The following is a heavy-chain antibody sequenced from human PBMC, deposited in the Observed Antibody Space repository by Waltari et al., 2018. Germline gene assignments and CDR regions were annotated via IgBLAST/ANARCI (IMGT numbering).Heavy chain of an antibody. CDR2: IYYSGST. CDR1: GGSITSNNYY. J-gene: IGHJ4*02. D-gene: IGHD5-12*01. Sequence: QLQLQESGPGLVKPSETLSLTCTVSGGSITSNNYYWGWLRQPPGKGPEWLGTIYYSGSTYYNPSLKSRVAISVDTSKNQFSLKVTSVTAADTAVYYCARHRDIVATLFDYWGQGTLITVSS. V-gene: IGHV4-39*01. CDR3: ARHRDIVATLFDY.